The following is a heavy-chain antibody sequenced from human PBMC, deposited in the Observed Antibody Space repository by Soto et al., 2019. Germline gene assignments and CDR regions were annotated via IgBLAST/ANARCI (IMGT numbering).Heavy chain of an antibody. V-gene: IGHV3-21*01. Sequence: GGSLRLSCAASGFTFSSYSMNWVRQAPGKGLEWVSSISSSSSYIYYADSVKGRFTISRDNAKNSLYLQMNSLRAEDTAVYYCARDCVYYDILTVYLPDAFDIWGQGTMVTVSS. J-gene: IGHJ3*02. CDR3: ARDCVYYDILTVYLPDAFDI. CDR2: ISSSSSYI. D-gene: IGHD3-9*01. CDR1: GFTFSSYS.